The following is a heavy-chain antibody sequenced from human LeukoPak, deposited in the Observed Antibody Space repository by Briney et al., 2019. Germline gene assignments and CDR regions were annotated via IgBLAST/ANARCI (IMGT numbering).Heavy chain of an antibody. Sequence: GGSLRLSCAASGFTFSSYAMHWVRQAPGKGLEWVAVISYDGSNKYYADSVKGRFTISRDNSKNTLYLQMNSLRAEDTAVYYCARWRWLQGEFWFDPWGQGTLVTVSS. CDR1: GFTFSSYA. V-gene: IGHV3-30-3*01. CDR2: ISYDGSNK. J-gene: IGHJ5*02. D-gene: IGHD5-24*01. CDR3: ARWRWLQGEFWFDP.